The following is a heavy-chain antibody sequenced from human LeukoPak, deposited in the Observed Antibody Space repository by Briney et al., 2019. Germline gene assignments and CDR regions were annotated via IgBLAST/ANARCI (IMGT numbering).Heavy chain of an antibody. J-gene: IGHJ4*02. CDR3: ARGRYYYGSGTRFDY. Sequence: GASVTVSCTASGYTFNSYDINWVRQPTGQGLEWMGWLNPNSGNRGYAQKFQGRVTMTRNTSISTAYMELSSLRSEDTAVYYCARGRYYYGSGTRFDYWGQGTLVTVSS. CDR1: GYTFNSYD. V-gene: IGHV1-8*01. CDR2: LNPNSGNR. D-gene: IGHD3-10*01.